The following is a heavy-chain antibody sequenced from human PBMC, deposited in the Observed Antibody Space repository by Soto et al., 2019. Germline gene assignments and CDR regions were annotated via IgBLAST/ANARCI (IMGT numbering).Heavy chain of an antibody. Sequence: ETLSLTCTVSDGSISGYFWTWIRQPPGKGLEWIGYISHTGITNYNSSLKSRVTMSVDTSKNQFSLRVSSLTAADTAVYYCARKEYYSDYWGQGILVTVSS. CDR3: ARKEYYSDY. CDR2: ISHTGIT. D-gene: IGHD3-10*01. CDR1: DGSISGYF. V-gene: IGHV4-59*01. J-gene: IGHJ4*02.